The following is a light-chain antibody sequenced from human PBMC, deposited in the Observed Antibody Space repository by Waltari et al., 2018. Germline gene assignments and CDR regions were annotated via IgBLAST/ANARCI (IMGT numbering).Light chain of an antibody. CDR1: QGTNNY. Sequence: DIQLTQSPSFLSASVGDRVTITCRASQGTNNYLAWYQQKPGKAPNLLFYGTSTLQSGVPSRFSGSQSGTEFTLTISSLQPEDFATYYCQQFKSFLFTFGQGTRLDIK. CDR3: QQFKSFLFT. V-gene: IGKV1-9*01. CDR2: GTS. J-gene: IGKJ5*01.